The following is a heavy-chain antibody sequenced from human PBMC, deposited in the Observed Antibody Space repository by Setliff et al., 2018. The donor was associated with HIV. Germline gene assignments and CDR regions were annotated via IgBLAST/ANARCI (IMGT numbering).Heavy chain of an antibody. D-gene: IGHD3-10*01. Sequence: ASVKVSCKASGYNFITYYIHWVRQAPGQGLEWMGLINPRSGSTNYAQKFQDRVTMTSDTSTRTVYVELSSLRSDDTAVYYCAKVMSITMVRGALGNWGQGTLVTVSS. J-gene: IGHJ4*02. CDR3: AKVMSITMVRGALGN. CDR2: INPRSGST. CDR1: GYNFITYY. V-gene: IGHV1-46*01.